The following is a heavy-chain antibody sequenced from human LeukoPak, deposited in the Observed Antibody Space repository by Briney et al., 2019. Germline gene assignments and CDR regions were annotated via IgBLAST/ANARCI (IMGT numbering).Heavy chain of an antibody. CDR1: GGSISSGDYH. J-gene: IGHJ4*02. CDR2: IYYSGST. CDR3: ARMHASGRYDDY. D-gene: IGHD6-19*01. V-gene: IGHV4-30-4*01. Sequence: PSETLSLTCTVSGGSISSGDYHWSWIRQPPGKGLEWIGYIYYSGSTYYNPSLKSRITISVDTSKNQFSLKLSSVTAADTAVYYCARMHASGRYDDYWGQGTLVTVSS.